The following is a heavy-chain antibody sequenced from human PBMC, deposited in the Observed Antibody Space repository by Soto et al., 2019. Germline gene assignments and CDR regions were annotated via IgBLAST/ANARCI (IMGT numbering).Heavy chain of an antibody. CDR2: ISGIGGSS. CDR3: AKVTKRAAAGRYEYYKYGMDV. Sequence: EVQLLESGGALEHPGGSLRLSCAASGFAFSTYAMTWVRQAPGKGLEWVSGISGIGGSSYYEASVKGRFTISRDNSKNTLFLQMNGLRDEDTAVYYCAKVTKRAAAGRYEYYKYGMDVWGQVTTVTVSS. D-gene: IGHD6-13*01. V-gene: IGHV3-23*01. J-gene: IGHJ6*02. CDR1: GFAFSTYA.